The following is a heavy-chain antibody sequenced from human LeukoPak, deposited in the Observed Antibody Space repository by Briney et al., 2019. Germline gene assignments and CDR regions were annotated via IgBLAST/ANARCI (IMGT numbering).Heavy chain of an antibody. Sequence: GGSLRLSCAASGFTFSSYAMHWVRQAPGKGLEWVAVISYDGSNKYYADSVKGRFTISRDNSKNTLYLQMNSLRAEDAAVYYCARTDSSGLYYFDYWGQGTLVTVSS. V-gene: IGHV3-30-3*01. J-gene: IGHJ4*02. CDR1: GFTFSSYA. CDR3: ARTDSSGLYYFDY. CDR2: ISYDGSNK. D-gene: IGHD6-19*01.